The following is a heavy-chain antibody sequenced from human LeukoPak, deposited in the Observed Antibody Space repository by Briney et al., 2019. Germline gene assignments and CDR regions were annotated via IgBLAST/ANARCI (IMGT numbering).Heavy chain of an antibody. CDR1: GGSFSGYY. V-gene: IGHV4-34*01. D-gene: IGHD2-2*01. CDR2: INHSGST. Sequence: PSETLSLTCAVYGGSFSGYYWSWIRQPPGKGPEWIGEINHSGSTNYNPSLKSRVTISVDTSKNQFSLKLSSVTAADTAVYYCARGKQGVVVPAARKAFDIWGQGTMVTVSS. J-gene: IGHJ3*02. CDR3: ARGKQGVVVPAARKAFDI.